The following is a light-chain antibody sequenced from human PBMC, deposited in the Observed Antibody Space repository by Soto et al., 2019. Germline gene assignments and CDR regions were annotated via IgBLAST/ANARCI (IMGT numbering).Light chain of an antibody. V-gene: IGKV1-5*01. J-gene: IGKJ5*01. CDR1: QSISRW. Sequence: TQSHSTLSASVADRVTIPFLASQSISRWFALYQQKPGKAPKALIYDASTLRSGVPSRFSGGGSGTEFTLTISSLQPDDFATYYFQQSNTYSTFGQGTRLEIK. CDR3: QQSNTYST. CDR2: DAS.